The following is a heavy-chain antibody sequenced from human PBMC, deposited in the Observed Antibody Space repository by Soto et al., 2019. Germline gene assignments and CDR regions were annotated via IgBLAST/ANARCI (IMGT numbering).Heavy chain of an antibody. J-gene: IGHJ3*02. CDR1: GDSITSGNYY. D-gene: IGHD3-9*01. V-gene: IGHV4-31*03. CDR3: ARPNYDIFTGLSGFDI. Sequence: QVQLQESGPGLVKPSQTLSLTCIVSGDSITSGNYYWSWIRQHPGKGLEWIGYIHHSGNTYYIPSLNSRLSPSMDTSKSEFSLQLSSVTAADTALYYCARPNYDIFTGLSGFDIWGQGTMVTVSS. CDR2: IHHSGNT.